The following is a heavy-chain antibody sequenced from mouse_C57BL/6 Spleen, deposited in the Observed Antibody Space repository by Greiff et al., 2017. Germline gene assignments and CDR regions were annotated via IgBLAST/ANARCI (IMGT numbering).Heavy chain of an antibody. CDR1: GFTFSSYG. CDR3: SRQARDFDC. J-gene: IGHJ2*01. V-gene: IGHV5-6*01. Sequence: EVQGVESGGDLVKPGGSLKLSCAASGFTFSSYGMSWVRQTPDKRLEWVATISSGGSYTYYPDSVKGRFTISRDNAKITLYLQMSSLKSEDTAMYYCSRQARDFDCWGQGTTLTVSS. CDR2: ISSGGSYT. D-gene: IGHD3-3*01.